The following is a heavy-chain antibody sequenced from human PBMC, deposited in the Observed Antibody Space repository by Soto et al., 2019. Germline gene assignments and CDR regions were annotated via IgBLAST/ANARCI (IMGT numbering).Heavy chain of an antibody. V-gene: IGHV3-33*01. CDR2: IWYDGSNK. CDR3: ARDHSRFGETHGDGMDV. CDR1: GFTFSSYG. D-gene: IGHD3-10*01. J-gene: IGHJ6*02. Sequence: QVQLVESGGGVVQPGRSLRLSCAASGFTFSSYGMHWVRQAPGKGLEWVAVIWYDGSNKYYADSVKGRFTISRDNSKNTLYLQMNSLRAEDTAVYYCARDHSRFGETHGDGMDVWGQGTTVTVSS.